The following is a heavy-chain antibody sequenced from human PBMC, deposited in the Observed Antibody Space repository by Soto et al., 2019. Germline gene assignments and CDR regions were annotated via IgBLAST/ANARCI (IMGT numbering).Heavy chain of an antibody. Sequence: SQTLSLTCVISGDSVSGNSAAWNWIRQSPSRGLEWLGRTYYRSKWYNDYAVSVKSRITIYPDTSKIQFSPQLNSVTPEDTPVYYCARVRPHILTGYYSRRSCWFDPWGQGTLVTVSS. V-gene: IGHV6-1*01. D-gene: IGHD3-9*01. CDR1: GDSVSGNSAA. J-gene: IGHJ5*02. CDR2: TYYRSKWYN. CDR3: ARVRPHILTGYYSRRSCWFDP.